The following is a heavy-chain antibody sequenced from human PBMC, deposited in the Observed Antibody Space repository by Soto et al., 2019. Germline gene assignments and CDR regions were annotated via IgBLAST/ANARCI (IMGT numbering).Heavy chain of an antibody. V-gene: IGHV4-34*01. D-gene: IGHD3-16*01. Sequence: PSETLSLTCAVYGGSFSGYYWSWIRQPPGKGLEWIGEINHSGSTNYNPSLKSRVTISVDTSKNQFSLKLSSVTAADTAVYYCARGRGRYYYYYGMDVWGQGTTVTVSS. CDR3: ARGRGRYYYYYGMDV. J-gene: IGHJ6*02. CDR1: GGSFSGYY. CDR2: INHSGST.